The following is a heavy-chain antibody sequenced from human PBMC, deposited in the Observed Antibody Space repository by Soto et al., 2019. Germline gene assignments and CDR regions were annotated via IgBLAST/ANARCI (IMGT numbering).Heavy chain of an antibody. J-gene: IGHJ6*02. CDR2: MNPNSGNT. CDR1: GYTFTRYD. V-gene: IGHV1-8*01. Sequence: QVQLVQSGAEVKKPGASVKVSCKASGYTFTRYDINWVRQATGQGLEWMGWMNPNSGNTGYAQKFQGRVTMTRNTSISTAYMQLSSLRFEDTAVYYCARWPDGYYYYGMDVWGQGTTVTVSS. CDR3: ARWPDGYYYYGMDV.